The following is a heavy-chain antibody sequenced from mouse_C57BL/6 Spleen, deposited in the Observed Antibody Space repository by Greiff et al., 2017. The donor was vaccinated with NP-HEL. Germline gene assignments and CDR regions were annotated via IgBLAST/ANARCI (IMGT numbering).Heavy chain of an antibody. CDR3: ARQDYSNYGAMDY. Sequence: EVKVIESGGDLVKPGGSLKLSCAASGFTFSSYGMSWVRQTPDKRLEWVATISSGGSYTYYPDSVKGRFTISRDNAKNTLYLQMSSLKSEDTAMYYCARQDYSNYGAMDYWGQGTSVTVSS. D-gene: IGHD2-5*01. CDR1: GFTFSSYG. CDR2: ISSGGSYT. J-gene: IGHJ4*01. V-gene: IGHV5-6*01.